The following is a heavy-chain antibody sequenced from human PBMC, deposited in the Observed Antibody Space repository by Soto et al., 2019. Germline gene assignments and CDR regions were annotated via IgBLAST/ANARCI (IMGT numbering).Heavy chain of an antibody. CDR2: ISGSGGST. CDR3: AKNSRGDCSSTSCYVSGRTGYYYYYMDL. J-gene: IGHJ6*03. V-gene: IGHV3-23*01. Sequence: GGSLRLSCAASGFTFSSYAMSWVRQAPGKGLEWVSAISGSGGSTYYADSGKGRFTISRENSKKTLYRQMNSLRAEAMAVDYYAKNSRGDCSSTSCYVSGRTGYYYYYMDLWGKGTPVTVSS. CDR1: GFTFSSYA. D-gene: IGHD2-2*01.